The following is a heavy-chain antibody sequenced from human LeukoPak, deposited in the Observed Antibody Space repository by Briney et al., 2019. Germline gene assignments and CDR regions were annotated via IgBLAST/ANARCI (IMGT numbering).Heavy chain of an antibody. V-gene: IGHV3-23*01. D-gene: IGHD6-13*01. CDR1: GFTFSSYA. Sequence: GGSLRLSCAASGFTFSSYAMGWVRQAPGKGLEWVSAITASGGNTYYADPVKGRFTISRDNSKNTLYLQVNSLRAEDTAVFYCAKDFEQNRYISSWLDYWGQGTLVTVSS. J-gene: IGHJ4*02. CDR2: ITASGGNT. CDR3: AKDFEQNRYISSWLDY.